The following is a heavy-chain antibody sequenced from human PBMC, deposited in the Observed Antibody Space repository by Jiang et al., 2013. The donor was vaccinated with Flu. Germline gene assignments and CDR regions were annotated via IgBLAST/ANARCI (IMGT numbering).Heavy chain of an antibody. CDR3: ARGRESSDWYGPRGYFRH. CDR2: INDSGST. J-gene: IGHJ1*01. CDR1: GGSFSGYY. Sequence: LLKPSETLSLTCAVYGGSFSGYYWSWIRQPPGTGLEWIGEINDSGSTNYNPSLKSRVTISVDTSKNQFSLKLSSVTGADTAVYYCARGRESSDWYGPRGYFRHWGQGTLVTVSS. V-gene: IGHV4-34*01. D-gene: IGHD6-19*01.